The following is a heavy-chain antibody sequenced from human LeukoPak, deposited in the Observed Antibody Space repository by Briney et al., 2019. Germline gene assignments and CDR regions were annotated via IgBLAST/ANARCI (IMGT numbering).Heavy chain of an antibody. Sequence: ASVKVSCKASGYTFTGYYMHWVRQAPRQGLEWMGWINPNSGDTNYAQKFQGRVSRPRDTSISTAYMDLSGLRSDDTALYYCARGLGWDSGTYLGAWGQGTLVTVSS. J-gene: IGHJ5*02. V-gene: IGHV1-2*02. CDR3: ARGLGWDSGTYLGA. CDR1: GYTFTGYY. CDR2: INPNSGDT. D-gene: IGHD1-26*01.